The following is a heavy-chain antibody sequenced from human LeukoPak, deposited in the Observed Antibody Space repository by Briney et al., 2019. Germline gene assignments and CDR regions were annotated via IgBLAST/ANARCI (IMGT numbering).Heavy chain of an antibody. D-gene: IGHD3-16*01. CDR1: GFNFSRYW. J-gene: IGHJ3*02. Sequence: GGSLRLFCEVSGFNFSRYWMSWVRQAPGEGLECVANIKMDGSEKHYADSVKGRFTNSRDNAKSSLYVEMNTLRAEDTAVYYCARGGNYALDAFDMWGQGTMVTVSS. CDR3: ARGGNYALDAFDM. V-gene: IGHV3-7*05. CDR2: IKMDGSEK.